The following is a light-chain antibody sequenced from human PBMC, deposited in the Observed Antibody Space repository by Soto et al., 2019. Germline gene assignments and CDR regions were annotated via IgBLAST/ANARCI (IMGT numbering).Light chain of an antibody. Sequence: IVLTQSPGTLSLSPGERATLSCRASQSISINLAWYQQKPGQAPRLLIYAASNRATGVPARFSGSWSGTEFTLTISSLQSEDFAVYYCQQYNNWITFGQGTRLEIK. V-gene: IGKV3-15*01. CDR1: QSISIN. J-gene: IGKJ5*01. CDR2: AAS. CDR3: QQYNNWIT.